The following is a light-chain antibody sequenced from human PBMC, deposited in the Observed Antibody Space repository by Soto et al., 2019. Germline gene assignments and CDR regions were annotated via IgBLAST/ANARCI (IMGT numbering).Light chain of an antibody. CDR2: GAS. CDR3: QQYGSSPLT. J-gene: IGKJ4*01. V-gene: IGKV3-20*01. CDR1: QSVSSSY. Sequence: EIVLTQSPGTLSLSPGERATLSCRVSQSVSSSYLARYQQKPGQAPRLLIYGASSRATGIPDRFSGSGSGTDFTLTISRLEPEDFAVYYCQQYGSSPLTFGGGTKVEIK.